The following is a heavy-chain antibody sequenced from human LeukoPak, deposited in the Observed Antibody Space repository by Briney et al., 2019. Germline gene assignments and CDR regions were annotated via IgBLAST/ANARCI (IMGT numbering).Heavy chain of an antibody. CDR3: ARDFGEELELRGNFDY. J-gene: IGHJ4*02. CDR2: ISGSGGST. V-gene: IGHV3-23*01. CDR1: GFTFSSYA. D-gene: IGHD1-7*01. Sequence: PGGSLRLSCAASGFTFSSYAMSWVRQAPGKGLEWVSAISGSGGSTYYADSVKGRFTISRDNSKNTLYLQMNSLRAEDTAVYYCARDFGEELELRGNFDYWGQGTLVTVSS.